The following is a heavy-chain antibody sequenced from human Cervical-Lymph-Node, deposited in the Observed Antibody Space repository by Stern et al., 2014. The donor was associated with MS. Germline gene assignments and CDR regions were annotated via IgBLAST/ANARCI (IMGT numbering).Heavy chain of an antibody. V-gene: IGHV1-69*01. J-gene: IGHJ4*02. D-gene: IGHD6-13*01. CDR2: ITPMFGMS. CDR1: GGTFSTLS. Sequence: QLVQSGAELKKPGSSVKVSCKASGGTFSTLSFSWVRRAPSHWLQWLGGITPMFGMSNYVQKFQDRLQLFADEYPHEVYTNLHGLIPEDTAVYYCARDQAGIAAHWGQGTLVTFSS. CDR3: ARDQAGIAAH.